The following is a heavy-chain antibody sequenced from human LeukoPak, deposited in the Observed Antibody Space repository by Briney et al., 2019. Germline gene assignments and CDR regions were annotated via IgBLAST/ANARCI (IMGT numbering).Heavy chain of an antibody. CDR1: GFTFSSYS. D-gene: IGHD1-26*01. J-gene: IGHJ3*02. V-gene: IGHV3-21*01. CDR3: ARVSSWELPAFDI. Sequence: PGGSLRLSCAASGFTFSSYSMNWVRQAPGKGLEWVSSISSSSSYIYYADSVKGRFTISRDNAKNSLYLQMNSLRAEDTAVYYCARVSSWELPAFDIWGQGTMVTVSS. CDR2: ISSSSSYI.